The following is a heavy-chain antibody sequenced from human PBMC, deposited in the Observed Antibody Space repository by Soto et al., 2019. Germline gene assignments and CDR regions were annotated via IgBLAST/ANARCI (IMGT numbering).Heavy chain of an antibody. J-gene: IGHJ3*02. D-gene: IGHD3-3*01. CDR1: GFTFRTYV. V-gene: IGHV3-23*01. CDR3: AKPFHYDFWSANRDDGFDI. Sequence: GGSLRLSCAASGFTFRTYVMSWVRQAPGKGLEWVSAISGSGGSTYYADSVKGRFTISRDNSKNTLYLQMNSLRAEDTAVYYCAKPFHYDFWSANRDDGFDIWGQGTMVTVSS. CDR2: ISGSGGST.